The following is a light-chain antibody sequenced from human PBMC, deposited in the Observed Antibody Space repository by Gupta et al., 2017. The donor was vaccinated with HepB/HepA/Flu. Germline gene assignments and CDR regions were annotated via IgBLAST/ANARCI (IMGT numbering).Light chain of an antibody. V-gene: IGLV3-19*01. CDR2: GKN. Sequence: SSELTQYPAVSLALGQTVRITCQGDSLRKYYASWYQQRPGQDPVRGIYGKNNRPSGIADRFSGCSSGNKDSSTITGGQAEDEDDDYCSLRDSSINHWVFGGGTKVTVL. CDR1: SLRKYY. J-gene: IGLJ2*01. CDR3: SLRDSSINHWV.